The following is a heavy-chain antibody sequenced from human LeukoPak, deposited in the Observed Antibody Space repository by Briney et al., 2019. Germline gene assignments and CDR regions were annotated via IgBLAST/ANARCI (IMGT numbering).Heavy chain of an antibody. CDR3: AREMEFTGYDFGLDY. Sequence: SGGSLRLSCAVSGFVFSGYEMNWVRQAPGKGGEWISYISSRGSATYYADSVKGRFIISRDDAKNSLYLQMNSLRAEDTAVYYCAREMEFTGYDFGLDYWGQGTLVTVSS. CDR2: ISSRGSAT. D-gene: IGHD3-3*01. CDR1: GFVFSGYE. J-gene: IGHJ4*02. V-gene: IGHV3-48*03.